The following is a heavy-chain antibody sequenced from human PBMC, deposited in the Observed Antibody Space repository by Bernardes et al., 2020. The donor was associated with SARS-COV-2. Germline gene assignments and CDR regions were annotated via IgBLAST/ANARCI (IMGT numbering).Heavy chain of an antibody. J-gene: IGHJ3*01. D-gene: IGHD2-15*01. CDR2: IYSSGRI. Sequence: SETLSLTCSVSGDSISRGAYFWTWIRQSAGKGLESIAHIYSSGRIDYNPSLRGRVTISLDTSKNQLSLNLRSVTAADMAVYYCAAVKVEEAASAAVDVWGRGTMVTVSS. CDR1: GDSISRGAYF. V-gene: IGHV4-61*09. CDR3: AAVKVEEAASAAVDV.